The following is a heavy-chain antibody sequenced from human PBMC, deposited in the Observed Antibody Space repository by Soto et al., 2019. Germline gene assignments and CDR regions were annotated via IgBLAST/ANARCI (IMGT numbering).Heavy chain of an antibody. CDR3: ARDAPPPELRFLEWHNYDYNGMDV. D-gene: IGHD3-3*01. CDR2: ISCYNGKT. V-gene: IGHV1-18*01. J-gene: IGHJ6*02. Sequence: ASVKVSCKTSGYSFTAYGISWVRQAPGQGLEWMGWISCYNGKTKYAQKVQGRVTMTTDTSTSTAYMEVRRLRSDDTAIYYCARDAPPPELRFLEWHNYDYNGMDVWGQGTTVTVSS. CDR1: GYSFTAYG.